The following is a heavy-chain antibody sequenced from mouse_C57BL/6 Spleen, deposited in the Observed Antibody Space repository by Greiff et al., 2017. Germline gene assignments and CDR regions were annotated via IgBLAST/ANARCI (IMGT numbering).Heavy chain of an antibody. CDR3: ARSEGSYWYFDV. J-gene: IGHJ1*03. CDR2: IYPGDGDT. V-gene: IGHV1-80*01. D-gene: IGHD1-1*01. CDR1: GYAFSSYW. Sequence: QVHVKQSGAELVKPGASVKISCKASGYAFSSYWMNWVQQRPGKGLEWIGQIYPGDGDTNYNGKFKGKATLAADKSSSTAYMQLISLTSEDSAVYFCARSEGSYWYFDVWGTGTTVTVSS.